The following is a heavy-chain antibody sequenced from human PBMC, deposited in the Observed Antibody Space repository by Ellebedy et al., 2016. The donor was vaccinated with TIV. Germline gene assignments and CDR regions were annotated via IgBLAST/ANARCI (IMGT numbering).Heavy chain of an antibody. CDR3: ARMPIQSNSFGWFDP. V-gene: IGHV4-61*08. CDR1: GGSVSSGDYC. CDR2: TSNSGLT. D-gene: IGHD6-6*01. Sequence: MPSETLSLTCTVSGGSVSSGDYCWGRIRQAPGKGLEWIAYTSNSGLTNYNPSLKTRVTISLDTSKDQFSLDLSSVTAADTALYFCARMPIQSNSFGWFDPWGQGALVTVSS. J-gene: IGHJ5*02.